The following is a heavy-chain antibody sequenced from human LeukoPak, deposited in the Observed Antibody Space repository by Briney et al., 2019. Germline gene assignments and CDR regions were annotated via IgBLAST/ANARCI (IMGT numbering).Heavy chain of an antibody. J-gene: IGHJ3*02. CDR3: AAMGSAFDI. CDR1: GFTFSSYG. Sequence: PGGSLRLSCAASGFTFSSYGMHWVRQAPGQGLEWMGIINPSGGSTVYAQKFQGRVTMTRDTSTSTVYMDLSSLRSEDTAVYYCAAMGSAFDIWGQGTMVIISA. D-gene: IGHD5-18*01. V-gene: IGHV1-46*01. CDR2: INPSGGST.